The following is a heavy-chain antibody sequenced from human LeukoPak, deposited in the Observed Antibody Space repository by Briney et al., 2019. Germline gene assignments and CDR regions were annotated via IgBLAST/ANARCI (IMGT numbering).Heavy chain of an antibody. V-gene: IGHV1-18*01. D-gene: IGHD3-3*01. Sequence: ASVKVSCKASGGTFSSYAISWVRQAPGQGLEWMGWISAYNGNTNYAQKLQGRVTMTTDTSTSTAYMELRSLRSDDTAVYYCARAPYYDFWSGPKKTDFDYWGQGTLVTVSS. CDR3: ARAPYYDFWSGPKKTDFDY. CDR1: GGTFSSYA. CDR2: ISAYNGNT. J-gene: IGHJ4*02.